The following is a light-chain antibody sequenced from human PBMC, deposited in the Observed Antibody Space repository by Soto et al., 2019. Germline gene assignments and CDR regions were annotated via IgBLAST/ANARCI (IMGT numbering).Light chain of an antibody. CDR3: QQYGSSPVT. CDR1: QSVSSSY. Sequence: EIVLTQSPGTLSLSPGERATLSCRASQSVSSSYLAWYQQKPGQAPRLLIYGASSRATGIPDRFSGSGSGKDFTVTISRLEPEDFAVYYCQQYGSSPVTFGQGTKVELQ. CDR2: GAS. J-gene: IGKJ1*01. V-gene: IGKV3-20*01.